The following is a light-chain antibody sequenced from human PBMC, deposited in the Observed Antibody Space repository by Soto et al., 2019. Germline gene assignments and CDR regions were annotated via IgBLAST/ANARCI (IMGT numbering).Light chain of an antibody. J-gene: IGKJ5*01. Sequence: EVLMTQSPDTLYVSPGERVTLSCRASQIFSANLAWYQQKPGQGPRLLVYRASTRTLGIPARFSGSESGTEFTLTISSLQSEDFAVYYCQQYNSWPITFGQGTRLEIK. CDR2: RAS. CDR1: QIFSAN. CDR3: QQYNSWPIT. V-gene: IGKV3-15*01.